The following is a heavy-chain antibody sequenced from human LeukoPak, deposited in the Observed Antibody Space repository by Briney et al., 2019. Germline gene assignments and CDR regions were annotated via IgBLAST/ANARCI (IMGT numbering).Heavy chain of an antibody. V-gene: IGHV4-34*01. D-gene: IGHD2-2*01. CDR2: INHSGST. J-gene: IGHJ1*01. CDR3: ATGPRPQLISRKYLQH. Sequence: SETLSLTSAVYGGSFSGYYWSWIRHPPGKGLGWIGEINHSGSTNYNPSLKSRVTISVDTSKNQFSLKLSSVTAADTAVYYCATGPRPQLISRKYLQHWGQGTLVTVSS. CDR1: GGSFSGYY.